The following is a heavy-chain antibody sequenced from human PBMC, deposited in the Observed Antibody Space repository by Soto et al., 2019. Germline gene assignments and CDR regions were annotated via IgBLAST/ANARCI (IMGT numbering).Heavy chain of an antibody. D-gene: IGHD2-21*01. Sequence: SVKVSCKASGGTFSSYAISWVQQAPGQGLEWMGGIIPIFGTANYAQKFQGRVTITADESTSTAYMELSSLRSEDTAVYYCARGTYGGALGVWGQGTTVNVSS. J-gene: IGHJ6*02. CDR1: GGTFSSYA. CDR2: IIPIFGTA. V-gene: IGHV1-69*13. CDR3: ARGTYGGALGV.